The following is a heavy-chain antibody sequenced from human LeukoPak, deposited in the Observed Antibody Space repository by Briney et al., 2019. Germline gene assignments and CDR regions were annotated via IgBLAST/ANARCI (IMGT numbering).Heavy chain of an antibody. V-gene: IGHV3-30-3*01. Sequence: GGSLRLSCAASGFTFSSYAMHWVRQAPGKGLEWVAVISYDGSNKYYADSVKGRFTISRDNSKNTLYLQMNSLRAEDTAVYYCAKDRLLEQLVGFYYMDVWGKGTTVTVSS. J-gene: IGHJ6*03. CDR2: ISYDGSNK. CDR1: GFTFSSYA. D-gene: IGHD6-6*01. CDR3: AKDRLLEQLVGFYYMDV.